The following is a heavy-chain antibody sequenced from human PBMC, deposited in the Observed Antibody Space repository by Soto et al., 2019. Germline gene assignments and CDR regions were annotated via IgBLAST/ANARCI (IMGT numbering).Heavy chain of an antibody. CDR2: VSPDGSEK. Sequence: GGSLRLSCAASGFTFSSFWMDWVRQAPGKGLEWVANVSPDGSEKHHVDSVKGRFTISRDNARNSLYLQMSSLTAEDSALYYCSRSLDSWGQGTRVTVSS. CDR3: SRSLDS. CDR1: GFTFSSFW. J-gene: IGHJ4*02. V-gene: IGHV3-7*01.